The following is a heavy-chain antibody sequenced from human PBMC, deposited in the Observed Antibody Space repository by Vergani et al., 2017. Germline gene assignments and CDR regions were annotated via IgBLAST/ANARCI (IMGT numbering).Heavy chain of an antibody. D-gene: IGHD3-10*01. J-gene: IGHJ4*02. CDR2: IYYSGST. CDR3: ARQNITMVRGDPIGGWGFDY. CDR1: GGSISSSSYY. Sequence: QLQLQESGPGLVKPSETLSLTCTVSGGSISSSSYYWGWIRQPPGKGLEWIGYIYYSGSTYYNPSLKSRVTISVDTSKNQFSLKLSSVTAADTAVYYCARQNITMVRGDPIGGWGFDYWGQGTLVTVSS. V-gene: IGHV4-30-4*08.